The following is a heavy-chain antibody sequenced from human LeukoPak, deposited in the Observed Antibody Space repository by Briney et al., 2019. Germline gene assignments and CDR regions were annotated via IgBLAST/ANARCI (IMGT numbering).Heavy chain of an antibody. CDR2: IYSGGSA. D-gene: IGHD2-15*01. J-gene: IGHJ3*02. V-gene: IGHV3-53*01. Sequence: GGSLRLSCAASGFTVSSNYMSWVRQAPGKGLEWVSLIYSGGSAYYADSVKGRLTISRDNSKNTLYLQMNSLRAEDTAIYYCAKAPPPYCSGGSCFDAFDIWGQGTMVTVS. CDR3: AKAPPPYCSGGSCFDAFDI. CDR1: GFTVSSNY.